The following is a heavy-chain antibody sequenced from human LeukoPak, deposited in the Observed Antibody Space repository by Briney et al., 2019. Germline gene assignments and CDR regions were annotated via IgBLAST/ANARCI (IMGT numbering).Heavy chain of an antibody. CDR2: INPSGGST. CDR3: ARDFVRYFDLHAFDI. Sequence: ASVKVSCKASGYTFTSYYMHWVRQAPGQGLEWMGIINPSGGSTSYAQKFQGRVTMTRDTSTSTVYMELSSLRSEDTAVYYCARDFVRYFDLHAFDIWGQGTMVTVSS. CDR1: GYTFTSYY. J-gene: IGHJ3*02. V-gene: IGHV1-46*01. D-gene: IGHD3-9*01.